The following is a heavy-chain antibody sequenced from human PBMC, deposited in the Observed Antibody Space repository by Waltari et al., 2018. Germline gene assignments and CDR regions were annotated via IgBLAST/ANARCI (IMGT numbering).Heavy chain of an antibody. CDR1: GFPFRSYA. D-gene: IGHD4-17*01. J-gene: IGHJ4*02. Sequence: VQLLESGGGLVQSGGSLRLSGAASGFPFRSYAMNWVRQAPGKGVEWVSVISGSGGSTDYADSVKGRFTISRDNSKNTLYLQMNNLRVEDTAVYYCASSLYGDYTQIWGRVFDYWGQGTLVTVSS. V-gene: IGHV3-23*01. CDR2: ISGSGGST. CDR3: ASSLYGDYTQIWGRVFDY.